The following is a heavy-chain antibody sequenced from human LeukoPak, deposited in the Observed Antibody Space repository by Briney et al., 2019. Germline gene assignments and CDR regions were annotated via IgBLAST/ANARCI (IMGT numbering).Heavy chain of an antibody. CDR1: GYTFTSYG. V-gene: IGHV1-18*01. CDR2: ISAYNGNT. Sequence: ASVKVSCKASGYTFTSYGISWVRQAPGQGLEWMGWISAYNGNTNYAQKLQGRVTMTTDTSTSTAYMELRSLRSDDTAVYYCARGSYFSGYYYYGMDVWGQGTTVTVSS. J-gene: IGHJ6*02. CDR3: ARGSYFSGYYYYGMDV. D-gene: IGHD2-21*01.